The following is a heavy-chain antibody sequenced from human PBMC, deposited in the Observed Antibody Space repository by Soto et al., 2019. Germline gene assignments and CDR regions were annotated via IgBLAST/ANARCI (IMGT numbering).Heavy chain of an antibody. V-gene: IGHV4-59*01. Sequence: SETLSLTCTVSGGSISSYYWSWIRQPPGKGLEWIGYIYYSGSTNYNPSLKSRVTISVDTSKNQFSLKLSCVTAADTAVYYCARGYASETDYWGQGTLVTVSS. CDR1: GGSISSYY. D-gene: IGHD2-2*01. CDR2: IYYSGST. CDR3: ARGYASETDY. J-gene: IGHJ4*02.